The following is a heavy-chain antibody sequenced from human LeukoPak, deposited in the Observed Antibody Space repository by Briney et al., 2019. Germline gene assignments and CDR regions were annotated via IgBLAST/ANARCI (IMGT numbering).Heavy chain of an antibody. CDR2: ISPNNGNT. CDR1: GYIFFNYG. CDR3: ARGLPLVSRSWYPFDP. D-gene: IGHD6-13*01. Sequence: ASVKVSCKGSGYIFFNYGINWVRQAPGQGLEWMGWISPNNGNTDFARNFQDRVTMTTDTSTSTVYMELRSLRSDDTAVYYCARGLPLVSRSWYPFDPWGQGTLVTVSS. J-gene: IGHJ5*02. V-gene: IGHV1-18*01.